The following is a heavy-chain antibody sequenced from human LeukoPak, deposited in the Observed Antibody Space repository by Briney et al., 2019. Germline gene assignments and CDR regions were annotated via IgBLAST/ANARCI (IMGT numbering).Heavy chain of an antibody. CDR2: ISHSGSSI. CDR1: GCTFSSYE. J-gene: IGHJ3*01. V-gene: IGHV3-48*03. Sequence: PGGSLRLSCAASGCTFSSYEMNWVRQAPGKGLEWISYISHSGSSIYYAASVKGRFTVSRGNAKNSPFLQMNSLRAEDTAIYYCARDAWDAFDVWGQGTMVTVSS. CDR3: ARDAWDAFDV.